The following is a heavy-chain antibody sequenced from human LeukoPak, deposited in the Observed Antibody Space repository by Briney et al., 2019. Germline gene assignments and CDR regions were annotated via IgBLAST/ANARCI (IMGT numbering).Heavy chain of an antibody. D-gene: IGHD1-26*01. CDR2: ISWNSRTI. CDR3: VKGVGVNKGYYFDH. Sequence: GGSLRLSCAASGFTFEDYAMHWVRQAPGKGLEWVSTISWNSRTIGYADSEKGRFTISRDNAKNSLYLQMNSLTVEDRALYYCVKGVGVNKGYYFDHWGQGSLVTVSS. V-gene: IGHV3-9*01. CDR1: GFTFEDYA. J-gene: IGHJ4*02.